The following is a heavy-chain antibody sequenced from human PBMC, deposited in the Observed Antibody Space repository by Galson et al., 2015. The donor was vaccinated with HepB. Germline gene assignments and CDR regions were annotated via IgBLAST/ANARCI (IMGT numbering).Heavy chain of an antibody. D-gene: IGHD6-13*01. Sequence: QSGAEVKKPGESLKISCKGSGYSFTSYWIGWVRQMPGKGLEWMGIIYPGDSDTRYSPSFQGQVTISADKSISTAYLQWSSLKASDTAMYYCARRMYSSAAADLTCFDYWGQGTLVTVSS. V-gene: IGHV5-51*01. CDR1: GYSFTSYW. CDR2: IYPGDSDT. J-gene: IGHJ4*02. CDR3: ARRMYSSAAADLTCFDY.